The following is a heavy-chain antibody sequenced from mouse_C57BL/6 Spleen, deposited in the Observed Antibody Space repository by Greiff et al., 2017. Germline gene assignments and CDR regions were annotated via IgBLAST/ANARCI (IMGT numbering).Heavy chain of an antibody. D-gene: IGHD2-3*01. CDR1: GYAFTNYF. CDR3: ARCYEDRDAMDY. Sequence: VQLQQSGAELVRPGTSVKVSCKASGYAFTNYFIEWVKQRPGQGLEWIGVINPGSGGTNSNEKFQGKATLTADKSSSTAYMQLSSLTSEDSAVYYCARCYEDRDAMDYWGQGTSVTVSS. J-gene: IGHJ4*01. CDR2: INPGSGGT. V-gene: IGHV1-54*01.